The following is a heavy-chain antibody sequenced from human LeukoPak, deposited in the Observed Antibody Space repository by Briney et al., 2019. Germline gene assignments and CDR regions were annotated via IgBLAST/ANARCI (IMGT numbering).Heavy chain of an antibody. D-gene: IGHD4-17*01. CDR3: ANRGDYAGR. CDR1: GFTFSSYG. V-gene: IGHV3-30*18. J-gene: IGHJ4*02. CDR2: ISYDGSNK. Sequence: HPGRPLRLSCAASGFTFSSYGRHWVRQAPGKGLEWVAVISYDGSNKYYADSVKGRFTISRDNSKNTLYLQMNSLRAEDTAVYYCANRGDYAGRWGQGTLVTVSS.